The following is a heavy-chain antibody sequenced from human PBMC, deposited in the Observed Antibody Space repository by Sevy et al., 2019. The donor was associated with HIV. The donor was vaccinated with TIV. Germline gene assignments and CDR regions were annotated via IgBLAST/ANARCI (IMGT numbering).Heavy chain of an antibody. J-gene: IGHJ6*02. D-gene: IGHD2-8*02. CDR1: GFTFSHAW. V-gene: IGHV3-15*01. Sequence: GGSPRLSCEASGFTFSHAWMSWVRQAPGKGLEWVGRIKSKPDGGTTDYAAPVKGRFTISRDDSKNTLFLQMNSLKTEDTAVYYCSTDPIIVLLVTDGMDVWGQGTTVTVSS. CDR3: STDPIIVLLVTDGMDV. CDR2: IKSKPDGGTT.